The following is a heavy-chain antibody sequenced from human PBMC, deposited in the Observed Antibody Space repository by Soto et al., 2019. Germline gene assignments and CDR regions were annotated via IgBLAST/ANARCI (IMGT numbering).Heavy chain of an antibody. CDR3: ATSASSDH. CDR1: GFTFSIYS. Sequence: GGSLRLSCAASGFTFSIYSMNWVRQTPGKGLEWVAIISYDGSHKEYADSVKGRFAISRDNSENTLYLQMNNLGVEDTALYYCATSASSDHWGQGTQVTVSS. J-gene: IGHJ4*02. CDR2: ISYDGSHK. V-gene: IGHV3-30*03. D-gene: IGHD1-26*01.